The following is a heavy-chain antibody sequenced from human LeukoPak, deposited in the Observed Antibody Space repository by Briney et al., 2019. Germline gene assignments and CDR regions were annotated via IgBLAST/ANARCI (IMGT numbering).Heavy chain of an antibody. CDR2: ISGSGDST. CDR1: GFTFSSYA. D-gene: IGHD1-1*01. Sequence: GGSLRLSCAASGFTFSSYAMSWVRQAPGKGLEWVSAISGSGDSTYYADSVKGRITISRDNSKNTLYLQMNSLRAEDTAVYYCAKGDRFGTTETMDVWGQGTTVTVSS. V-gene: IGHV3-23*01. CDR3: AKGDRFGTTETMDV. J-gene: IGHJ6*02.